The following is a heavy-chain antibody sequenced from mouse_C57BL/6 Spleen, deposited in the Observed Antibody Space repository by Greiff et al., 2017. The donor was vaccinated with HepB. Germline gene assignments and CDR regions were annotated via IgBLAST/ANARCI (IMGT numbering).Heavy chain of an antibody. D-gene: IGHD1-1*01. Sequence: QVQLQQSGPELVKPGASVKISCKASGYAFSSSWMNWVKQRPGKGLEWIGRIYPGDGDTNYNGKFKGKATLTADESSSTAYMQLSSLTSEDSAVYFCAREGITTVDYWGQGTTLTVSS. J-gene: IGHJ2*01. V-gene: IGHV1-82*01. CDR1: GYAFSSSW. CDR2: IYPGDGDT. CDR3: AREGITTVDY.